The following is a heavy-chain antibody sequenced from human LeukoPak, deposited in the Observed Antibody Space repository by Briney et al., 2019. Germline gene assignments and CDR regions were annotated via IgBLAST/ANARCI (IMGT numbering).Heavy chain of an antibody. CDR1: GGSFSGYY. CDR2: INHSGST. V-gene: IGHV4-34*01. Sequence: SETLSLTCAVYGGSFSGYYWSWIRQPPGKGLEWIGEINHSGSTNYNPSLKSQVTISVDTSKNQFSLKLSSVTAADTAVYYCARVNYYDSSGAFDYWGQGTLVTVSS. D-gene: IGHD3-22*01. J-gene: IGHJ4*02. CDR3: ARVNYYDSSGAFDY.